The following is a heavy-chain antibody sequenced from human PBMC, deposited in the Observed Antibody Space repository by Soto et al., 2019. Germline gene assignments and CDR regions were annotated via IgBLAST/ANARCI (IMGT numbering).Heavy chain of an antibody. V-gene: IGHV3-23*01. CDR2: ISGSGGST. CDR1: GFTFSSYA. CDR3: ARRGSGSYYDY. Sequence: EVQLLESGGGLVQPGGSLRLSCAASGFTFSSYAMRWVRQAPVKGLEWVSAISGSGGSTYYADSVKGRFTISRDNSKNKLYLKMNSLRAEDTAVYSCARRGSGSYYDYWGQGTLVTVSS. J-gene: IGHJ4*02. D-gene: IGHD1-26*01.